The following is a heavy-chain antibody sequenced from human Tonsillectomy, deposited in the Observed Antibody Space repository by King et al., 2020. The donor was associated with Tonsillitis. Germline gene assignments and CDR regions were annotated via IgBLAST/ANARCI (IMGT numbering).Heavy chain of an antibody. CDR2: INPNSGGA. Sequence: VQLVESGAEVKKPGASVKVSCKASGYTFTAYYMYWVRQAPGQGLEWVGWINPNSGGANYAQKFQGRATMTRDTSISTAYVELSRLRSDDTAVYYCARGPWVYDSSSVAFWGQGTLVTVSS. J-gene: IGHJ4*02. V-gene: IGHV1-2*02. CDR1: GYTFTAYY. CDR3: ARGPWVYDSSSVAF. D-gene: IGHD6-13*01.